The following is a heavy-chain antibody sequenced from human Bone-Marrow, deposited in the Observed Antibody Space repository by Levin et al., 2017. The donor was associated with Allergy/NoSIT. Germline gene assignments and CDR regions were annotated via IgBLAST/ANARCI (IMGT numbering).Heavy chain of an antibody. CDR3: ASDRVRELTRSLGHSDGMDV. D-gene: IGHD3-9*01. CDR2: ISPSGGST. CDR1: GYTFDKYF. V-gene: IGHV1-46*02. Sequence: GASVKVSCKAFGYTFDKYFMHWVRQAPGQGLEWMGIISPSGGSTTYAQKFQGRVTMTKDTSTSTVYMEVTNLRSEDMAVYYCASDRVRELTRSLGHSDGMDVWGQGTTVIVSS. J-gene: IGHJ6*02.